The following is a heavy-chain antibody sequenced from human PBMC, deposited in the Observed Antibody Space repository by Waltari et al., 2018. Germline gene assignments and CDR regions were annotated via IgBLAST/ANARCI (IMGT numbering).Heavy chain of an antibody. V-gene: IGHV3-15*01. CDR2: IKSKTDGGTT. D-gene: IGHD2-2*01. J-gene: IGHJ6*02. CDR3: TTRCSSTSCYAGYYYYGMDV. Sequence: EVQLVESGGGLVKPGGSLRLSCAASGFTFSNAWMSWVRQAPGKGLEWVGRIKSKTDGGTTEYAAPGEGRFTIARDDSKNTLYLQMNSLKTEDTAVYYCTTRCSSTSCYAGYYYYGMDVWGQGTTVTVSS. CDR1: GFTFSNAW.